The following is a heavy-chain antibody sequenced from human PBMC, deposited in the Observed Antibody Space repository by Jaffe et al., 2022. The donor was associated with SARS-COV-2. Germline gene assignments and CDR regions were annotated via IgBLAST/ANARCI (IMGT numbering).Heavy chain of an antibody. J-gene: IGHJ4*02. V-gene: IGHV4-38-2*02. CDR2: VYHTGNT. D-gene: IGHD2-8*01. Sequence: QVQLQESGPGLVKPSETLSLTCTVSGYSISRSYYWAWIRQPPGQGLEWIGSVYHTGNTYSNPSLESRVTISIDTSKNQFSLRLSSVTAADTAFYYCARAEENLYGPWRKRNFDYWGQGTLVTVSS. CDR3: ARAEENLYGPWRKRNFDY. CDR1: GYSISRSYY.